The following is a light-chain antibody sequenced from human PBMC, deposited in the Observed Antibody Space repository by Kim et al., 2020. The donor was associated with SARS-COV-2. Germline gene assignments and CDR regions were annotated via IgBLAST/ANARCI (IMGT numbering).Light chain of an antibody. J-gene: IGKJ5*01. V-gene: IGKV1-13*02. CDR1: QGISSA. Sequence: AIQLTQSPSSLSASVGDTVIITCRASQGISSALAWYQKKPGKAPKLLIYDASSLESGVPARFSGSGSGTEFTLSISSLQPEDFATYYCQQFSSFLITFGQGTRLEIK. CDR2: DAS. CDR3: QQFSSFLIT.